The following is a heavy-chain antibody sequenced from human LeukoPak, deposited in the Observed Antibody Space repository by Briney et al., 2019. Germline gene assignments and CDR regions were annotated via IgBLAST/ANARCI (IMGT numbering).Heavy chain of an antibody. CDR1: GGSISSGDYY. CDR2: IYYSGST. D-gene: IGHD4-17*01. Sequence: SQTLSLTCTVSGGSISSGDYYWSWIRQPPGKGLEWIGYIYYSGSTYYNPSLKSRVTISVDTSKNQFSLKLSSVTAADTAVYYCARDVLGDYGPLTRAFDIWGQGTLVTVSS. J-gene: IGHJ4*02. V-gene: IGHV4-30-4*01. CDR3: ARDVLGDYGPLTRAFDI.